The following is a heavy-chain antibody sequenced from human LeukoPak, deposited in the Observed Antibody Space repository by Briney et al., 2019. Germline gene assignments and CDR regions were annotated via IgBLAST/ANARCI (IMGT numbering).Heavy chain of an antibody. D-gene: IGHD3-9*01. CDR2: VFYSGST. Sequence: SETLSLTCTVSDDSIKNYFWTWIRQSPGKGLEWIGYVFYSGSTSYNPSLRSRLTMSVDTSKSQFSLNLKSVTAADTAVYYCARSGSYYDILTGWPDAFDIWGQGTMVTVSS. CDR3: ARSGSYYDILTGWPDAFDI. CDR1: DDSIKNYF. J-gene: IGHJ3*02. V-gene: IGHV4-59*01.